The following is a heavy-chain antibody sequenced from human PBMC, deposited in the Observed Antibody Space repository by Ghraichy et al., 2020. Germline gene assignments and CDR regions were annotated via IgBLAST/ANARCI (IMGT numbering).Heavy chain of an antibody. Sequence: ASVKVSCKASGYIFTGYYMHWVRQAPGEGLEWMGRINPNSGDTNYAQNFQGRVTMTRDTSISTAYMELSRLTYDDTSVYYCARDGDRGEAPNDYWGQGSLVTVAS. CDR1: GYIFTGYY. V-gene: IGHV1-2*06. CDR2: INPNSGDT. CDR3: ARDGDRGEAPNDY. D-gene: IGHD3-16*01. J-gene: IGHJ4*02.